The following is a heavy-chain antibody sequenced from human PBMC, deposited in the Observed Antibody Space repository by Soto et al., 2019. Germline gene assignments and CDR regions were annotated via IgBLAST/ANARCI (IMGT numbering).Heavy chain of an antibody. CDR3: ASRDPGTSVDY. CDR1: GGSFTSNNW. Sequence: QVQRQESGPGLVKPSGTLSLTCAVSGGSFTSNNWWTWVRQPPGQGLEWIGEIYRTGSTNYNPSRKSRVTISLDKSENQFSLKVTSLTAADTAVYYCASRDPGTSVDYWGQGTLVTVSS. V-gene: IGHV4-4*02. J-gene: IGHJ4*02. D-gene: IGHD1-7*01. CDR2: IYRTGST.